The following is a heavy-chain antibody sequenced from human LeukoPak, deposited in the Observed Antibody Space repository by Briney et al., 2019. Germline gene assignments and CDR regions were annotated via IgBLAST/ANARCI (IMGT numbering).Heavy chain of an antibody. D-gene: IGHD3-22*01. CDR1: GYTFTGYY. CDR3: ARGEEAYYDSSGYYGMDV. J-gene: IGHJ6*02. V-gene: IGHV1-2*02. Sequence: ASVKVSCKASGYTFTGYYMHWVRQAPGQGLEWMGWINPNSGGTNYAQKFKGRVTMTRDTSISTAYMELRRLRSDDTAVYYYARGEEAYYDSSGYYGMDVWGHGTTVTVSS. CDR2: INPNSGGT.